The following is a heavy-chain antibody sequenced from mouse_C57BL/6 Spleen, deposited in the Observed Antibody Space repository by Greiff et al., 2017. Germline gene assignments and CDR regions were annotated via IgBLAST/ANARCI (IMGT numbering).Heavy chain of an antibody. CDR3: ARYTDYGSSMDY. V-gene: IGHV1-82*01. Sequence: VQLQQSGPELVKPGASVKISCKASGYAFSSSWMNWVKQRPGKGLEWIGRIYPGDGDTNYNGKFKGKATLTADKSSSTAYMQLSSLTSEDSAFYFCARYTDYGSSMDYWGQGTTLTVSS. CDR1: GYAFSSSW. CDR2: IYPGDGDT. J-gene: IGHJ2*01. D-gene: IGHD1-1*01.